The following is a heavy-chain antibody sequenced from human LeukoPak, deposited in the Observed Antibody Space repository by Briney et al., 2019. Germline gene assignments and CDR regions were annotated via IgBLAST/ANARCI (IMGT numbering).Heavy chain of an antibody. V-gene: IGHV4-61*02. Sequence: PSETLSLTCTVSGGSISSGSYYWSWIRQPAGKGLEWIGRIYTSGNTNYNPSLKSRVTISVDTSKNQFSLKLSSVTAADTAVYYCARHLMDTAMLYFDYWGQGTLVTVSS. CDR2: IYTSGNT. J-gene: IGHJ4*02. CDR3: ARHLMDTAMLYFDY. D-gene: IGHD5-18*01. CDR1: GGSISSGSYY.